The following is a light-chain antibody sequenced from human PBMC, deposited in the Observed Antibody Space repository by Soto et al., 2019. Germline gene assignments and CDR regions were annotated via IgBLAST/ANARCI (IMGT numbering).Light chain of an antibody. CDR1: SSNIGSNS. V-gene: IGLV1-51*01. CDR2: DNN. Sequence: QSVLTQPPSVSAAPGQKVTISCSGSSSNIGSNSVFWYQQHPGTTPKLLIYDNNKRPPGIPDRFSGSTYGTSATLGTTGLQPGDEADYYCGTWDSSLSVLVIGGGTQLTVL. CDR3: GTWDSSLSVLV. J-gene: IGLJ2*01.